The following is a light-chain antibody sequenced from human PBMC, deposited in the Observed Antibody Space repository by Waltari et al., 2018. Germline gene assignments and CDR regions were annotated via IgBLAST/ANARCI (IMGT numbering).Light chain of an antibody. J-gene: IGKJ1*01. V-gene: IGKV3-20*01. CDR1: ENVRTA. CDR3: QHYVRLPVA. CDR2: GAS. Sequence: EIVLTQSPGTLSLSPGERATLSCRASENVRTALAGYQQKPGQAPRLLIFGASNRAIGIPDRFSGGGSGTDFSLTISRLEPEDFAVYFCQHYVRLPVAFGQGTKVDIK.